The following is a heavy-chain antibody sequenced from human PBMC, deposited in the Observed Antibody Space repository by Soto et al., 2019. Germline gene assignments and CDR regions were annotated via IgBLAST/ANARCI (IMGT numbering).Heavy chain of an antibody. V-gene: IGHV1-2*02. CDR2: INPNSGGT. CDR3: ARGGYYDSSGYYYFDY. J-gene: IGHJ4*02. CDR1: GYTSTGYY. D-gene: IGHD3-22*01. Sequence: GASVKVSCKASGYTSTGYYMHWVRQAPGQGLEWMGWINPNSGGTNYAQKFQGRVTMTRDTSISTAYMELSRLRSDDTAVYYCARGGYYDSSGYYYFDYWGQGTLVTVSS.